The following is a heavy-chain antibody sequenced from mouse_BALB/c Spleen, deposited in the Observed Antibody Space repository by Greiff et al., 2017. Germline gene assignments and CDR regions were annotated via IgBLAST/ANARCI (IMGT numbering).Heavy chain of an antibody. D-gene: IGHD2-4*01. V-gene: IGHV1S81*02. J-gene: IGHJ3*01. CDR3: ARSGMITTRAWFAY. CDR2: INPSNGRT. CDR1: GYTFTSYW. Sequence: QVQLQQPGAELVKPGASVKLSCKASGYTFTSYWMHWVKQRPGQGLEWIGEINPSNGRTNYNEKFKSKATLTVDKSSSTAYMQLSSLTSEDSAVYYWARSGMITTRAWFAYWGQGTLVTVSA.